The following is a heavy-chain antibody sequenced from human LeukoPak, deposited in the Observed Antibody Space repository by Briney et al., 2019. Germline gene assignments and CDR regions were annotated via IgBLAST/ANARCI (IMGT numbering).Heavy chain of an antibody. CDR2: IIPIFGTA. D-gene: IGHD6-19*01. CDR3: AREEGVAGNAFDY. Sequence: ASVKVSCKASGYTFTGYGISWVRQAPGQGLEWMGGIIPIFGTANYAQKFQGRVTITADESTSTAYMELSSLRSEDTAVYYCAREEGVAGNAFDYWGQGTLVTVSS. V-gene: IGHV1-69*13. CDR1: GYTFTGYG. J-gene: IGHJ4*02.